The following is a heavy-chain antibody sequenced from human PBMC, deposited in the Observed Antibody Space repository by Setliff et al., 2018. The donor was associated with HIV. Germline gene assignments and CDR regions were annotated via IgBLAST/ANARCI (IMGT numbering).Heavy chain of an antibody. CDR3: ARVIGWNDASDC. CDR1: GGSFSGHY. D-gene: IGHD1-1*01. J-gene: IGHJ4*02. V-gene: IGHV4-34*01. Sequence: LSLTCAVYGGSFSGHYWTWIRQPPGKGLEWIGEINHSGNTNYNPSLKSRVIMSVDASKNQFSLRLTSVTAADTALYYCARVIGWNDASDCWGQGTVVTVS. CDR2: INHSGNT.